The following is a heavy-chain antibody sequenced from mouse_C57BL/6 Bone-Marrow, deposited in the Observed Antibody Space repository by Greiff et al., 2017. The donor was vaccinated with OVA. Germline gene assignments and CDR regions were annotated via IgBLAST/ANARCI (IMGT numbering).Heavy chain of an antibody. CDR1: GYTFTSYW. CDR2: INPSNGGT. CDR3: ARRVNWDVDWYFDV. V-gene: IGHV1-53*01. D-gene: IGHD4-1*02. J-gene: IGHJ1*03. Sequence: VQLQQPGTELVKPGASVKLSCKASGYTFTSYWMHWVKQRPGQGLEWIGKINPSNGGTNYNEKFKSKATLTVDKSSSTAYMQLSSLTSEDDAVYYCARRVNWDVDWYFDVWGTGTTVTVSS.